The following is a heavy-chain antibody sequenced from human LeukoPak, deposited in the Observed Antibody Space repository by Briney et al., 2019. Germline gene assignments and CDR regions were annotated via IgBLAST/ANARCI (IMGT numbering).Heavy chain of an antibody. CDR3: ARLSYSSGWYWGYFNY. D-gene: IGHD6-19*01. Sequence: AVSLKIYCQGSRYSVATSWIVLVHPMTGKGLEWMGIIYPSDSDTRYSPSFQGQVTISADKYISTAYLQWSSLKASDNAIYYCARLSYSSGWYWGYFNYWGQGTLVTVSS. J-gene: IGHJ4*02. CDR1: RYSVATSW. CDR2: IYPSDSDT. V-gene: IGHV5-51*07.